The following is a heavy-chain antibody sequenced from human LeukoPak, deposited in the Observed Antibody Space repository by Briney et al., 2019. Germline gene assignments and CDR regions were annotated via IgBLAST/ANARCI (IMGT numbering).Heavy chain of an antibody. CDR2: MNPNSGNT. V-gene: IGHV1-8*03. D-gene: IGHD1-26*01. CDR1: GYTFTSYD. Sequence: ASVKVSCTASGYTFTSYDINWVRQATGQGLEWMGWMNPNSGNTGNAQKFHGRVTITMNTSISTHYMELSSLRCEGRAVYYCARCSYGGFDYWGQGTLVTVSS. J-gene: IGHJ4*02. CDR3: ARCSYGGFDY.